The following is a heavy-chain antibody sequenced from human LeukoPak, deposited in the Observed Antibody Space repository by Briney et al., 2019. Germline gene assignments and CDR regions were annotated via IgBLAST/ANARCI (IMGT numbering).Heavy chain of an antibody. Sequence: PGGSLRLSCAASGFTFSSYWMHWVRQAPGKGLVWVSRINTDGSSTSYADSVKGRFTISRDNAKNTLYLQMNSLRAEDTAVYYCARDPGIQLWLTSYNWFDPWGQGTLVTVSS. CDR2: INTDGSST. J-gene: IGHJ5*02. CDR1: GFTFSSYW. V-gene: IGHV3-74*01. D-gene: IGHD5-18*01. CDR3: ARDPGIQLWLTSYNWFDP.